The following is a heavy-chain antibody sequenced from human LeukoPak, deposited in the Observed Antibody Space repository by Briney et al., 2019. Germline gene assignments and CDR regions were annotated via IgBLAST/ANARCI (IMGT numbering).Heavy chain of an antibody. J-gene: IGHJ4*02. CDR1: GYTFTSYY. Sequence: ASVKVSCKASGYTFTSYYMHWVGQAPGQGIEGMGIINPIVGSTTYPQKFHGRVTMTSDTSTSTVYMELSSLRSEDTAVYYCARPSTTVINYYFDYWGQGTLVTVSS. D-gene: IGHD4-17*01. CDR3: ARPSTTVINYYFDY. CDR2: INPIVGST. V-gene: IGHV1-46*01.